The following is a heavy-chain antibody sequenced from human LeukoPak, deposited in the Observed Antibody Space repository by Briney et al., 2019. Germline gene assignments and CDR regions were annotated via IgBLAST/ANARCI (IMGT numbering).Heavy chain of an antibody. V-gene: IGHV1-69*01. J-gene: IGHJ5*02. CDR3: ALGSRGVMTDWFDP. CDR1: GGTFNNYA. D-gene: IGHD3-10*01. CDR2: IIPMFGTA. Sequence: SVKVSCTASGGTFNNYAISWVRQAPGQGLEWMGGIIPMFGTANYAQKYQGRVTITADESTSTAHIELSSLRSEDTAMYYCALGSRGVMTDWFDPWGQGTLVTVSS.